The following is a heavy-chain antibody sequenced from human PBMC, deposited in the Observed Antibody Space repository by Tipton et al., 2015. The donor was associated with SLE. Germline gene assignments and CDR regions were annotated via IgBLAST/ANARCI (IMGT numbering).Heavy chain of an antibody. CDR1: GGSISTSDFY. D-gene: IGHD5-18*01. V-gene: IGHV4-61*05. Sequence: TLSLTCTVSGGSISTSDFYWGWIRQPPGKGLEWIGYIYYSGSTNYNPSLKSRVTISVDTSKNQFSLKLSSVTAADTAVYYCARWLRKYYFDYWGQGTLVTVSS. CDR2: IYYSGST. J-gene: IGHJ4*02. CDR3: ARWLRKYYFDY.